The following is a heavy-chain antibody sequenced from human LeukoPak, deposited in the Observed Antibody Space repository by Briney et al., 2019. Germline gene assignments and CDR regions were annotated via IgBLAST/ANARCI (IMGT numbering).Heavy chain of an antibody. J-gene: IGHJ3*02. CDR2: IIPIVGIA. Sequence: GASVKVSCKASGGTFSSYGISWVRQAPGQGLEWMGRIIPIVGIANYAQKLQGRVTITADKSTSTAYMELSSLRSEDTAVYYCATMAPFGLGAFDIWGQGTMVTVSS. V-gene: IGHV1-69*04. D-gene: IGHD3/OR15-3a*01. CDR3: ATMAPFGLGAFDI. CDR1: GGTFSSYG.